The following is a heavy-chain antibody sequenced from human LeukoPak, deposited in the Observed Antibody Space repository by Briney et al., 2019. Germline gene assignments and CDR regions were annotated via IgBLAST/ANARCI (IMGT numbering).Heavy chain of an antibody. J-gene: IGHJ4*02. CDR2: VSAYNGNT. CDR1: GYTFTSYG. V-gene: IGHV1-18*01. Sequence: ASVKVSCKASGYTFTSYGISWVRQAPGQGLEWMGWVSAYNGNTNYAQKLQGRVTMTTDTSTSTAYMELRSLRSYDTAVYYCARGVRVWFGELSAGDYWGQGTLVTVSS. CDR3: ARGVRVWFGELSAGDY. D-gene: IGHD3-10*01.